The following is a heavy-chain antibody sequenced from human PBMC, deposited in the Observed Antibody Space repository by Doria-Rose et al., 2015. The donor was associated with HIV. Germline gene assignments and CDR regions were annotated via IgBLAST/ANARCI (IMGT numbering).Heavy chain of an antibody. V-gene: IGHV4-34*01. Sequence: QGQLQQGDAGLLKPSETLSLTCAVYGGSFSGYYWTWIRQSPGKGLEWIGEINHGGSTNYNPSLKSRVTISLDMSKNQFSLKVTSVTAADTAVYYCARGPSDFGDYVAFQHWGQGTLVTVSS. CDR3: ARGPSDFGDYVAFQH. CDR2: INHGGST. J-gene: IGHJ1*01. CDR1: GGSFSGYY. D-gene: IGHD4-17*01.